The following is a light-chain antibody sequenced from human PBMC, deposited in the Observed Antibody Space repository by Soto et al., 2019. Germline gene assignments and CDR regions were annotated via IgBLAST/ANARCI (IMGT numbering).Light chain of an antibody. CDR2: AAS. J-gene: IGKJ1*01. Sequence: DIPMTQSPSSLSASVGGRVTITCRASQSITSYLNWYQQKPGKAPTLLIYAASSLQSGVPSRFSGGGSGTDFTLTISSLQPEDFATYYCQQSYSNPPTFGQGTKVEIK. CDR3: QQSYSNPPT. V-gene: IGKV1-39*01. CDR1: QSITSY.